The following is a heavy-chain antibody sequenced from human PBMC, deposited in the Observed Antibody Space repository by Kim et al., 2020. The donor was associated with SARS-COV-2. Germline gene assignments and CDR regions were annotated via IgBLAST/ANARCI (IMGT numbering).Heavy chain of an antibody. CDR1: GYTFGTYW. CDR3: ARAFDLKFVY. J-gene: IGHJ4*02. D-gene: IGHD3-16*01. V-gene: IGHV5-10-1*01. CDR2: IDPRDSYA. Sequence: GESLKISCQSSGYTFGTYWVTWVRQMPGRGLEWMGTIDPRDSYANYSPSFQGHVTLSADKSTNTVYLHWSSLKASDTAMYYCARAFDLKFVYWGQGTLVTVSS.